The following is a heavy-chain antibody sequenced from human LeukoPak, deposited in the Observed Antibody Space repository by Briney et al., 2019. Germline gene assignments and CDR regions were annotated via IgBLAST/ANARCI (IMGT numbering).Heavy chain of an antibody. D-gene: IGHD5-12*01. CDR1: GYAFTSYG. CDR3: AREARERGYSGYDDY. V-gene: IGHV1-18*01. CDR2: ISAYNGNT. Sequence: GASVKVSCKASGYAFTSYGISWVRQAPGQGLEWMGWISAYNGNTNYAQKLQGRVTMTTDTSTSTAYMELSSLRSEDTAVYYCAREARERGYSGYDDYWGQGTLVTVSS. J-gene: IGHJ4*02.